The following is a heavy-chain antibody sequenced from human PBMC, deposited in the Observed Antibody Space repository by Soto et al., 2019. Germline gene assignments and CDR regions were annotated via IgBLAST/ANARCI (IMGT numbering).Heavy chain of an antibody. CDR1: GFIFSNNS. CDR3: TIVRVADSALDH. CDR2: MSYDGSDT. Sequence: GGSLRLSCVGSGFIFSNNSMHWVRQTPGKGLEWVAFMSYDGSDTFYADSVKGRFTISRDNSKNTLFLHMSNLRAEDTAMYYCTIVRVADSALDHWGQGTLVTVSS. D-gene: IGHD3-10*02. J-gene: IGHJ4*02. V-gene: IGHV3-30*02.